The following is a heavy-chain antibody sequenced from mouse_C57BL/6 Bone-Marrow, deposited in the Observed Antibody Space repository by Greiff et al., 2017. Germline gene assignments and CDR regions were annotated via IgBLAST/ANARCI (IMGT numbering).Heavy chain of an antibody. J-gene: IGHJ3*01. CDR1: GFNIKDDY. V-gene: IGHV14-4*01. CDR2: IDPENGDT. CDR3: TTVYDGYYWFAY. D-gene: IGHD2-3*01. Sequence: EVKLMESGAELVRPGASVKLSCTASGFNIKDDYMHWVKQRPEQGLEWIGWIDPENGDTEYASKFQGKATITADTSSNTAYLQLSSLTSEDTAVYYCTTVYDGYYWFAYWGQGTLVTVSA.